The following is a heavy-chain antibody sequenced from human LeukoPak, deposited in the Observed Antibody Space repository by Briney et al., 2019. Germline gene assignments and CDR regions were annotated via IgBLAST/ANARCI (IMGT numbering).Heavy chain of an antibody. CDR1: GFTFSSSS. D-gene: IGHD3-3*01. J-gene: IGHJ5*02. CDR2: ISSSSSYI. V-gene: IGHV3-21*01. CDR3: ARDRLPSYYDFWSGYYNGWFDP. Sequence: GGSLRLSCAASGFTFSSSSMNWVRQAPGKGLEWVSSISSSSSYIYYADSVKGRFTISRDNAKNSLYLQMNSLRAEDTAVYYCARDRLPSYYDFWSGYYNGWFDPWGQGTLVTVSS.